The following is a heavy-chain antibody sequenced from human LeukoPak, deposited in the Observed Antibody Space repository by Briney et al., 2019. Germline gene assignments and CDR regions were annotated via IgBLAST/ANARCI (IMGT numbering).Heavy chain of an antibody. J-gene: IGHJ4*02. D-gene: IGHD6-19*01. CDR1: GFTVSSNY. V-gene: IGHV3-53*01. Sequence: GGSLRLSCAASGFTVSSNYMSWVRQAPGKGLEWVSVIYSGGSTYYADSVKGRFTISRDNSKNTLYLQMNSLRAEDTAVYYCASRIAVAGLDFDYWGQGTLVTVSS. CDR2: IYSGGST. CDR3: ASRIAVAGLDFDY.